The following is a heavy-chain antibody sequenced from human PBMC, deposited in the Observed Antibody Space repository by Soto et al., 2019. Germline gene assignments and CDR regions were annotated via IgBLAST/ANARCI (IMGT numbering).Heavy chain of an antibody. J-gene: IGHJ4*02. CDR2: ILYSGTT. CDR1: GGAISSSSYF. V-gene: IGHV4-39*01. Sequence: QLQLQESGPGLLRPSETLSLTCNVSGGAISSSSYFWAWVRQPPGKTLEWIGHILYSGTTHYNEYLKSRFTISVDTSKNEFYLRLKSVTPADTDVYYCARGGGYYCVLFDYWGQGTLVAVSS. D-gene: IGHD3-10*02. CDR3: ARGGGYYCVLFDY.